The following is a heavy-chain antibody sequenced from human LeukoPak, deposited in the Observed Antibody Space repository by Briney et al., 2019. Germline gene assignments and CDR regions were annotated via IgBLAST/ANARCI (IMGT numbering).Heavy chain of an antibody. CDR3: AKDGDGYYGSGSYSDY. CDR1: GFTFSSYS. D-gene: IGHD3-10*01. J-gene: IGHJ4*02. CDR2: ISSSSSYI. V-gene: IGHV3-21*01. Sequence: GGSLRLSCAASGFTFSSYSMNWVRQAPGKGLEWVSSISSSSSYIYYADSVKGRFTISRDNAKNSLYLQMNSLRAEDTAVYYCAKDGDGYYGSGSYSDYWGQGTLVTVSS.